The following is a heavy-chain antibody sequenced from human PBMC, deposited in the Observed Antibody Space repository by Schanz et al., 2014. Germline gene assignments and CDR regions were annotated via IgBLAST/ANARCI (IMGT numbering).Heavy chain of an antibody. CDR2: INPNSGAT. J-gene: IGHJ4*02. V-gene: IGHV1-2*02. D-gene: IGHD5-12*01. Sequence: QVQLVQSGAEVKTPGASVKVSCKASGYTFTDYYMHWVRQAPGQGLEWLGWINPNSGATSSAQKFQGRVTMTRDTSSSTVYMQLSSLTSDDTAIYYCARVTTGYDSWGQGTLVTVSS. CDR1: GYTFTDYY. CDR3: ARVTTGYDS.